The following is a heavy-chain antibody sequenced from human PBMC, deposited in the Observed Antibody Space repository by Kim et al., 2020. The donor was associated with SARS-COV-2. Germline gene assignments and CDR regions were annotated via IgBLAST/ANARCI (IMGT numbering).Heavy chain of an antibody. J-gene: IGHJ6*02. V-gene: IGHV1-69*13. Sequence: SVKVSCKASGGTFSSYAISWVRQAPGQGLEWMGGIIPIFGTANYAQKFQGRVTITADESTSTAYMELSSLRSEDTAVYYCASSSLPQYSSSSWTYYYYYGMDVWGQGTTVTVSS. CDR1: GGTFSSYA. CDR2: IIPIFGTA. D-gene: IGHD6-6*01. CDR3: ASSSLPQYSSSSWTYYYYYGMDV.